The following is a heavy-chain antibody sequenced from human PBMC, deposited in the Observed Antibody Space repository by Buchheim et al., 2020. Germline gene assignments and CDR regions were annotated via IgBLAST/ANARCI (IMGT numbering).Heavy chain of an antibody. CDR1: GGSISSGDYY. CDR3: ARAHRTYDDTTRNDY. Sequence: QVQLQESGPGLVKPSQTLSLTCTVSGGSISSGDYYWSWIRQPPGKGLEWIGYKSDSGITYYNPSLKSRVTISLDTSNKQFSLKVSSVTAADTAVYYCARAHRTYDDTTRNDYWGQGIL. V-gene: IGHV4-30-4*01. CDR2: KSDSGIT. J-gene: IGHJ4*02. D-gene: IGHD4-17*01.